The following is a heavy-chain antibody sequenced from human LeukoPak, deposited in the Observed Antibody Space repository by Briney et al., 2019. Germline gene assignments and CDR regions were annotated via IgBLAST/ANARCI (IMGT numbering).Heavy chain of an antibody. V-gene: IGHV4-34*01. CDR1: GGSFSGYY. Sequence: PSETLSLTCAVYGGSFSGYYWSWIRQPPGKGLEWIGEINHSGSTNYNPSLKSQVTISVDTSKNQFSLKLSSVTAADTAVYYCASSGGTLDPWGQGTLVTVSS. CDR2: INHSGST. J-gene: IGHJ5*02. CDR3: ASSGGTLDP. D-gene: IGHD3-10*01.